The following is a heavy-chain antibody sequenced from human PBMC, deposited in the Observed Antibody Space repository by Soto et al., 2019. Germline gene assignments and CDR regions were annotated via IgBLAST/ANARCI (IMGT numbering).Heavy chain of an antibody. CDR1: GYTFTGYY. CDR3: AREYSSSQDAFDI. Sequence: ASVKVSFKASGYTFTGYYMHWVRQAPGQGLEWMGWINPNSGGTNYAQKFQGWVTMTRDTSISTAYMELSRLRSDDTAVYYCAREYSSSQDAFDIWGQGTMVTVSS. J-gene: IGHJ3*02. V-gene: IGHV1-2*04. CDR2: INPNSGGT. D-gene: IGHD6-6*01.